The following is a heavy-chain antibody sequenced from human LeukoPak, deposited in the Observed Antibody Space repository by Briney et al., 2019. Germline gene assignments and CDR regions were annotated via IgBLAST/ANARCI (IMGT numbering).Heavy chain of an antibody. V-gene: IGHV3-7*01. Sequence: TGGSLRLSCAASEFTLSSFWVNWVRQVPGKGPEWGANIKQDGGEKYYVDSVKGRFTISRANAKNSLYLQMNSLRADDTALYYCVRSGTSPAFDIWGQGTMVTVSP. CDR1: EFTLSSFW. CDR3: VRSGTSPAFDI. CDR2: IKQDGGEK. D-gene: IGHD1-26*01. J-gene: IGHJ3*02.